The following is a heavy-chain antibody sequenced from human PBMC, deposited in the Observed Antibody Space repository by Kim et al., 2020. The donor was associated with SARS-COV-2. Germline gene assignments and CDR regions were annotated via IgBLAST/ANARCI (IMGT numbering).Heavy chain of an antibody. Sequence: WGSLRLSCAASGFTFSSYWMYLVRQAPGKGLVWFSRINDDGSTTSYADSVKGRFTISRDNTKNTLYLQMNSLRVENTAVYYCASSGAAGYWGQGTLVTVSS. D-gene: IGHD1-26*01. V-gene: IGHV3-74*01. CDR1: GFTFSSYW. CDR3: ASSGAAGY. CDR2: INDDGSTT. J-gene: IGHJ4*02.